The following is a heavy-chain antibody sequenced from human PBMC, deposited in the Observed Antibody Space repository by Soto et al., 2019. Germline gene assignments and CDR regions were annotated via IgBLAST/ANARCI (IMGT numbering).Heavy chain of an antibody. V-gene: IGHV4-4*02. CDR1: GGSINNGYW. Sequence: QVHLQESGPGLVKPSGTLSLTCGVSGGSINNGYWWTWVRQPPGKGLEWIGEKHHSGSTNYNLSLKSRFSISLDKSKNQFSLILSSVTAADTAVYYFAYSSGWWRLDVWGQGTTVTVSS. CDR2: KHHSGST. J-gene: IGHJ6*02. CDR3: AYSSGWWRLDV. D-gene: IGHD6-19*01.